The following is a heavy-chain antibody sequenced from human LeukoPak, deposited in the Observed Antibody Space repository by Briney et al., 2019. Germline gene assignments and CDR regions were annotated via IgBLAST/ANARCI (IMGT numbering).Heavy chain of an antibody. CDR2: INPSDGRT. CDR1: GYTFISYY. CDR3: ARGLDSSGWSYFEY. V-gene: IGHV1-46*04. Sequence: ASVNVSCKASGYTFISYYIHWMRHAPGQGPEWMGVINPSDGRTRYAQKLQGRVTMTRDTSTSTLYMELSSLRSEDTAVYYCARGLDSSGWSYFEYWGQGTLVTVSS. D-gene: IGHD6-19*01. J-gene: IGHJ4*02.